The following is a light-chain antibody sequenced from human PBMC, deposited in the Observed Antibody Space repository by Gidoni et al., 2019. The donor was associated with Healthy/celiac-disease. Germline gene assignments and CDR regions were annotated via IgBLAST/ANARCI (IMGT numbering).Light chain of an antibody. J-gene: IGKJ1*01. Sequence: DIVLTQSTDSLAVYLGERATIKCKSSQSVLYSSNNKNYLAWYQQKPGQPPKLLIYWASTRESGVPDRFSGSGSGTDFTLTISSLQAEDVAVYYCQQYYSTLWTFGQGTKVEIK. CDR3: QQYYSTLWT. CDR1: QSVLYSSNNKNY. CDR2: WAS. V-gene: IGKV4-1*01.